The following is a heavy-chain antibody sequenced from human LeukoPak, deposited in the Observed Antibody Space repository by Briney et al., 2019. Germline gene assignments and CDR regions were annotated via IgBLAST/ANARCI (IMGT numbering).Heavy chain of an antibody. CDR2: ISGSGGST. J-gene: IGHJ5*02. Sequence: QSGGSLRLSCAASGFTFSSYAMSWVRQAPGKGLEWVSAISGSGGSTYYADSVKGRFTISRDNSKNTLYLQMNSLRAEDTAVYYCAKDPETLYWAYNWFDPWGQGTLVTVSS. V-gene: IGHV3-23*01. D-gene: IGHD2/OR15-2a*01. CDR3: AKDPETLYWAYNWFDP. CDR1: GFTFSSYA.